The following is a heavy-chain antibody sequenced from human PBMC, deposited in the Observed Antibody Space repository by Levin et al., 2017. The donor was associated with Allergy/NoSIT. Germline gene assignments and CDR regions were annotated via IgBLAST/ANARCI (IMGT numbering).Heavy chain of an antibody. CDR2: LSYDGSNK. CDR3: ARDESAYYDILTGSLSFDY. D-gene: IGHD3-9*01. Sequence: LSLTCAASGFPFSSYAMHWVRQAPGKGLEWVAVLSYDGSNKYYADSVKGRFTISRDNSKNTLYLQMNSLRAEDTAVYYCARDESAYYDILTGSLSFDYWGQGTLVAVSS. V-gene: IGHV3-30-3*01. CDR1: GFPFSSYA. J-gene: IGHJ4*02.